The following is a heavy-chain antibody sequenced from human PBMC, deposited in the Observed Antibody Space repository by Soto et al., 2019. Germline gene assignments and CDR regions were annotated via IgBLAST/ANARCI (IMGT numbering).Heavy chain of an antibody. V-gene: IGHV4-59*02. CDR1: GDSVDQSY. CDR3: ARVPYDFWSDNWFDP. D-gene: IGHD3-3*01. Sequence: SETLSLTCTVSGDSVDQSYWSWIRQSPGKRMEWIGYIIHRGTTKYNPSLKSRVTISVDTSKNQFSLKLSSVTAADTAVYYCARVPYDFWSDNWFDPWGQGTLVTVSS. CDR2: IIHRGTT. J-gene: IGHJ5*02.